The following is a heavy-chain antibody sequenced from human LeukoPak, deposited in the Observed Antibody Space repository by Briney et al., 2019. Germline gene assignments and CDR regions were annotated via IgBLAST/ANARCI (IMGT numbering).Heavy chain of an antibody. D-gene: IGHD2-21*02. V-gene: IGHV3-21*01. CDR1: GFTFSSYS. Sequence: GGSLRLSCAASGFTFSSYSMNWVRQAPGKGLEWVSSISSSSSYIYYADSVKGRFTISRDNAKNSLYLQMNSLRAEDTAVYYCARGTAYCGGDCYPYYYYYMDVWGKGTTVTVSS. J-gene: IGHJ6*03. CDR3: ARGTAYCGGDCYPYYYYYMDV. CDR2: ISSSSSYI.